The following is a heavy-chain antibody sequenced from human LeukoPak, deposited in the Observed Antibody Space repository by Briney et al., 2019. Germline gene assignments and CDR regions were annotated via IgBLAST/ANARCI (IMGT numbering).Heavy chain of an antibody. D-gene: IGHD5-24*01. CDR1: GFTFSSYS. J-gene: IGHJ4*02. CDR2: IRSSSSYI. Sequence: GGSLRLSCAASGFTFSSYSINWVRQAPGKGLEWVASIRSSSSYIQYADSVKGRFTISRDNAKNSLFLQMNSLRVEDTAVYYCARGDGYDFFDYWGQGTLVTVSS. CDR3: ARGDGYDFFDY. V-gene: IGHV3-21*01.